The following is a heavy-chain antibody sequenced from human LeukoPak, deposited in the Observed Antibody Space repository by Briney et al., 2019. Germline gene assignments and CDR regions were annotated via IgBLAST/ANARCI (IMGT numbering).Heavy chain of an antibody. CDR1: GLTFSSYG. Sequence: PGGSLRLSCAASGLTFSSYGMDWVRQAPGKGLEWVAFIWYDGSNKYYADSVKGRFTISRDNSKNTLYLQMNSLRAEDTAVYYCARVYYDSSGYYYDAFDIWGQGTMVTVSS. CDR2: IWYDGSNK. J-gene: IGHJ3*02. D-gene: IGHD3-22*01. CDR3: ARVYYDSSGYYYDAFDI. V-gene: IGHV3-33*01.